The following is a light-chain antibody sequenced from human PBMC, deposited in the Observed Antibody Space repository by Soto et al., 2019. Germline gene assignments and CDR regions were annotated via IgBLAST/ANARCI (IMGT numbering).Light chain of an antibody. CDR1: SSDIGTYNL. V-gene: IGLV2-23*01. CDR2: EGS. J-gene: IGLJ2*01. Sequence: QSVLTQPASVSGSPGQSITISCIGSSSDIGTYNLVSWYQHHPGKAPKLIIYEGSLRPSGISYRFSASKSGNTASLTISGLQAEYEADYHCCSSAGSDTWVFGGGTKVTVL. CDR3: CSSAGSDTWV.